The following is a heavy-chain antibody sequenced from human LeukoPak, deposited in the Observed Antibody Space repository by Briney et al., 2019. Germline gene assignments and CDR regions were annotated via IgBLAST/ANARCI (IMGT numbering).Heavy chain of an antibody. CDR3: AREGTAGTNLNWFDP. V-gene: IGHV4-30-4*01. CDR1: GGSLSSGDYY. J-gene: IGHJ5*02. CDR2: IYYSGNA. Sequence: SQTLSLTCTVSGGSLSSGDYYWSWLRQPPGKGLEWIGYIYYSGNAYHNPSLKSRLTLAVDTSKNQFSLKLSSVTAADTAVYYCAREGTAGTNLNWFDPWGQGTLVTVSS. D-gene: IGHD1-1*01.